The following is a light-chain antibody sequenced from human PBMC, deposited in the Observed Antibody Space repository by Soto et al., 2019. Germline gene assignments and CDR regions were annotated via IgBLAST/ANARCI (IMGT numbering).Light chain of an antibody. V-gene: IGKV3-20*01. Sequence: QSPGTLSLSPGERCTLSCGSSQTISSNYLAWYQQKPGQAPRLLIYGASGRATGIPDRFSGSGSGTDFTLTISRLEPEDFAVYYCQQYGSSPGTFGQGTKVDIK. CDR3: QQYGSSPGT. J-gene: IGKJ1*01. CDR1: QTISSNY. CDR2: GAS.